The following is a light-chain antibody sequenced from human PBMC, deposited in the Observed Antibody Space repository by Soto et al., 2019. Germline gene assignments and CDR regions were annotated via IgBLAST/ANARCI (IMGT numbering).Light chain of an antibody. J-gene: IGLJ2*01. CDR2: RNT. CDR3: HSYDSSLSGVV. Sequence: QSVLTQPPSVSGAPGQGVTISCTGSSSNIGACYDVHWYRQLPGTAPRLLIYRNTNRPSGVPDRFFGSKSGTSASLAITGLQAEDEADYYCHSYDSSLSGVVFGGGTKVTVL. V-gene: IGLV1-40*01. CDR1: SSNIGACYD.